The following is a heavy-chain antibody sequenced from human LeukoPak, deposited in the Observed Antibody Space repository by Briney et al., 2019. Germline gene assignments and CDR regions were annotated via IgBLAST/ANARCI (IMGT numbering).Heavy chain of an antibody. V-gene: IGHV3-7*01. J-gene: IGHJ4*02. CDR1: GFTFSSYW. CDR2: IKQDGSEK. CDR3: ARESYPRYYDSSGPTGY. D-gene: IGHD3-22*01. Sequence: GGSLRLSCAASGFTFSSYWMSWVRQAPGQGLEWVANIKQDGSEKYYVDSVKGRFTISRDNAKNSLYLQMNSLRAEDTAVYYCARESYPRYYDSSGPTGYWGQGTLVTVSS.